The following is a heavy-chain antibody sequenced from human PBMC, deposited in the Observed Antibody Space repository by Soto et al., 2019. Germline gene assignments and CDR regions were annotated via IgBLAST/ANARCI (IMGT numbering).Heavy chain of an antibody. CDR1: CASISSGDYS. Sequence: SETLSLTCAVSCASISSGDYSWSWVRQPPGKGLEWIGHIHHGGTPYYKASLKSRVTISQDRSKNQFSLSLSSVTAADTAMYFCARVAYSGFEYFFHSWGQGILVTVSS. CDR2: IHHGGTP. CDR3: ARVAYSGFEYFFHS. V-gene: IGHV4-30-2*01. D-gene: IGHD5-12*01. J-gene: IGHJ4*02.